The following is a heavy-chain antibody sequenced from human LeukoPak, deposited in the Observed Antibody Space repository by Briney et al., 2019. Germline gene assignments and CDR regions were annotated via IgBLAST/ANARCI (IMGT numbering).Heavy chain of an antibody. D-gene: IGHD3-9*01. V-gene: IGHV3-11*03. J-gene: IGHJ4*02. CDR3: ASLNYDILTGSYYFDY. CDR2: ISDSSSYT. Sequence: GGSLRLSCAASGFTFSDYYMSWIRQAPGKGMEWVSYISDSSSYTKYADSVKGRFTISRDNAKNSLYLQMNSLRAEDTAVYYCASLNYDILTGSYYFDYWGQGTLVTISS. CDR1: GFTFSDYY.